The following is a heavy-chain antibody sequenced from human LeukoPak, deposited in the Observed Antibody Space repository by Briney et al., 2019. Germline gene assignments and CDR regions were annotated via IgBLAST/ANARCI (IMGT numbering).Heavy chain of an antibody. J-gene: IGHJ4*02. V-gene: IGHV1-69*04. Sequence: SVKVSCTTSGDTFSSDAVTWVRLAPGHGLEGMGRIILAHGRPKYAQKFQDRINISADKSTSTLFMQLSGLTADDTGVYYCAIEAAKSETQYFEHWGQGTLVTVSS. CDR3: AIEAAKSETQYFEH. CDR2: IILAHGRP. CDR1: GDTFSSDA. D-gene: IGHD2-15*01.